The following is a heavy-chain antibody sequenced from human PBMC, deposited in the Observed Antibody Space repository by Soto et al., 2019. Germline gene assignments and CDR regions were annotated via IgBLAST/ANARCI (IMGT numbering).Heavy chain of an antibody. CDR1: GFNFSTFG. V-gene: IGHV3-30*18. CDR2: TSYDGSNQ. D-gene: IGHD6-19*01. Sequence: QEQLAESGGGVVQPGGSLRLSCAASGFNFSTFGMHWVRQAPGQEPEWVAVTSYDGSNQNYADSVKGRFTISRDNSKNTLYLQMNSLRVEDTALYYCAKEGRQWLIYYYYGMDVWGQGTTVTVSS. CDR3: AKEGRQWLIYYYYGMDV. J-gene: IGHJ6*02.